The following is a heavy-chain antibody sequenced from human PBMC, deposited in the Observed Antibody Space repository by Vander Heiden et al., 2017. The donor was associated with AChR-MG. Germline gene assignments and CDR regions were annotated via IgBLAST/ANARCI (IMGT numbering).Heavy chain of an antibody. J-gene: IGHJ4*02. CDR1: GFTFSTYG. CDR3: AKDGVQLWLMDY. Sequence: QVQLVESGGGVVQPGESLRLTCAASGFTFSTYGMYWVRQTPGKGLEWVAYIRYDGSNKYYADSVKGRFTISKDNSRNTLYLQMNSLRAEDTAVYYCAKDGVQLWLMDYWGQGTLVTVSS. D-gene: IGHD5-18*01. CDR2: IRYDGSNK. V-gene: IGHV3-30*02.